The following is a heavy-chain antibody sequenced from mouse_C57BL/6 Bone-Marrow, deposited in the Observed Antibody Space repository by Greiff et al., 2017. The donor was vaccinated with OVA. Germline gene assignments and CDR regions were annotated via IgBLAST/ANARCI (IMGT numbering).Heavy chain of an antibody. D-gene: IGHD2-2*01. CDR1: GYTFTTYP. Sequence: VKVVESGAELVKPGASVKMPCKASGYTFTTYPIEWMKQNHGKSLEWIGNFHPYNDDTKYNEKFKGKATLTVEKSSSTVYLELSRLTSDDSAVYYCAIWLRDAMDYWGQGTSVTVSS. V-gene: IGHV1-47*01. CDR2: FHPYNDDT. J-gene: IGHJ4*01. CDR3: AIWLRDAMDY.